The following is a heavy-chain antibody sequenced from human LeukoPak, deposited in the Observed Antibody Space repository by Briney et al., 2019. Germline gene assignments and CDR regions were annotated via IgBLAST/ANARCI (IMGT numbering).Heavy chain of an antibody. CDR2: IYDSGST. V-gene: IGHV4-30-2*03. Sequence: PSETLSLTFAVSGGSISSGGHSWSWVRQPPGKGPEWIGCIYDSGSTFYNPSLKSRVTISVDTSKNQFSLKLSCVTAADTAVYYCARRRIAAAAYHPSRAFDIWGQGTMVTVSS. CDR3: ARRRIAAAAYHPSRAFDI. J-gene: IGHJ3*02. CDR1: GGSISSGGHS. D-gene: IGHD6-13*01.